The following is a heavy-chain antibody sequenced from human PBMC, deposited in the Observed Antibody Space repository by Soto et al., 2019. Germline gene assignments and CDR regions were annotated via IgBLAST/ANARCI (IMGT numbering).Heavy chain of an antibody. D-gene: IGHD3-9*01. V-gene: IGHV1-18*01. CDR2: ITTYNGYT. CDR1: GYTFSRYC. Sequence: VASVKVSCKASGYTFSRYCISWVRQAPGQGLEWMGWITTYNGYTNYAQRLQGRVTMTTDTSTSTAYMELRSLRSDDTAVYYCARVYYDILTGYYRSWFDPWGQGTLVTVSS. J-gene: IGHJ5*02. CDR3: ARVYYDILTGYYRSWFDP.